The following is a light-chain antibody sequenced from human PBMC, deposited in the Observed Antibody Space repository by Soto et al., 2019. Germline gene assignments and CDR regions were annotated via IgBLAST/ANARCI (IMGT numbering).Light chain of an antibody. CDR2: DAS. CDR1: QIVSNY. CDR3: QQRSNWPRT. J-gene: IGKJ1*01. V-gene: IGKV3-11*01. Sequence: EVVLTQSPATLSLSPGERATLSCRASQIVSNYVAWYQQRPGQAPRLLIYDASKRATGIPARFSGSGSGTDCALTISSLEPEDFAVYYWQQRSNWPRTFGQGTKVETK.